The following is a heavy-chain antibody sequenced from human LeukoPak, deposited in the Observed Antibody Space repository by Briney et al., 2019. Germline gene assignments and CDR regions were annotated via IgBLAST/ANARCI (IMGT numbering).Heavy chain of an antibody. Sequence: PGRSLRLSCAASGFTFSSYGMHWVRQAPGKGLEWVAVISYDGSNKYYADSVKGRFTISRDNSKNTLYLQMNSLRAEDTAVYYCARDSSGWLTRYDLDYWGQGTLVTVSS. CDR3: ARDSSGWLTRYDLDY. V-gene: IGHV3-30*03. D-gene: IGHD6-19*01. CDR2: ISYDGSNK. J-gene: IGHJ4*02. CDR1: GFTFSSYG.